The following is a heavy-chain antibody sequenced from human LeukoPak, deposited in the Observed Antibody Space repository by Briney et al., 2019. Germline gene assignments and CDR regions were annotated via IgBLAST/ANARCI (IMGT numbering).Heavy chain of an antibody. CDR3: AKESAYTSPRNYYFET. CDR1: GFTFSSYA. Sequence: HPGGSLRLSCAASGFTFSSYAMSWVRQAPGKGLEWVSAISGSGGSTYYADSVKGRFTISRDNSKNTLNLQMNSLRAEDTAVYYCAKESAYTSPRNYYFETWGQGTLVTVSS. CDR2: ISGSGGST. D-gene: IGHD1-14*01. V-gene: IGHV3-23*01. J-gene: IGHJ4*02.